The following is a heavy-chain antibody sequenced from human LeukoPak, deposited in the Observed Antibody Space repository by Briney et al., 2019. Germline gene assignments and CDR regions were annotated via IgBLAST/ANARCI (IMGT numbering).Heavy chain of an antibody. CDR2: ISGSGATS. D-gene: IGHD2-8*01. CDR1: GFTFSKYA. CDR3: AKDRIVLTVYAFDS. Sequence: VGSLRLSCAASGFTFSKYAMNWVRQLPGKGLEWVSVISGSGATSSYADSVQGRFTISRDNSKNTVYLQMNSLRPEDTAVYYCAKDRIVLTVYAFDSWGQRSLVTGSS. V-gene: IGHV3-23*01. J-gene: IGHJ4*02.